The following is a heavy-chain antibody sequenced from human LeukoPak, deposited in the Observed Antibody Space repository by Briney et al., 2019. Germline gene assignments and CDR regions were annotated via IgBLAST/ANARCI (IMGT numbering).Heavy chain of an antibody. CDR2: IYYSGST. CDR1: GGSISSYY. D-gene: IGHD3-16*01. CDR3: ARGGPFMMGDV. V-gene: IGHV4-59*01. Sequence: SETLSLTCTVSGGSISSYYWSWIRQPPGKGLEWIGYIYYSGSTNYNPSLKSRVTISVDTSKNQFSLKLSSVTAADTAVYYCARGGPFMMGDVWGQGALVTVSS. J-gene: IGHJ4*02.